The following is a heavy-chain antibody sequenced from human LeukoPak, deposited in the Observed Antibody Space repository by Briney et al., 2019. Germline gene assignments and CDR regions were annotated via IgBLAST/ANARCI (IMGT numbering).Heavy chain of an antibody. V-gene: IGHV1-24*01. Sequence: GASVKVSCKASGYTFTSYGISWVRQAPGKGLEWMGGFDPEDGETIYAQKFQGRVTMTEDTSTDTAYMELSSLRSEDTAVYYCATDKYYYDSSGYYRGALDIWGQGTMVTVSS. CDR3: ATDKYYYDSSGYYRGALDI. J-gene: IGHJ3*02. D-gene: IGHD3-22*01. CDR2: FDPEDGET. CDR1: GYTFTSYG.